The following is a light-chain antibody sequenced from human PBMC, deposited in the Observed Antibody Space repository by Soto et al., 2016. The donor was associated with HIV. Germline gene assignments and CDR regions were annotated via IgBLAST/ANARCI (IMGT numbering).Light chain of an antibody. Sequence: SYELTQPPSVSVSPGRTATITCSGDRLVDKFVCWYQQKPGQSPVLVIYEDNKRPSGIPERFSGSNSGNTATLTISGTQAMDEAVYPCQAWDNTTVIFGGATKLAVL. J-gene: IGLJ2*01. CDR3: QAWDNTTVI. CDR1: RLVDKF. V-gene: IGLV3-1*01. CDR2: EDN.